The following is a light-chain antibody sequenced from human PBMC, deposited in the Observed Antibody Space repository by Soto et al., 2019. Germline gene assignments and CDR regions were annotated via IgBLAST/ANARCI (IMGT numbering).Light chain of an antibody. Sequence: EILMTQSPATLSVSPEERAALSCRASQSISYNVAWYQQKPGQAPRLLIYGAFIRASGIPARFSGSGSGTEFTLTISSLQSEDFAVYYCQQYNDWPPYSFGQGTKVEIK. CDR3: QQYNDWPPYS. V-gene: IGKV3D-15*01. CDR2: GAF. J-gene: IGKJ2*01. CDR1: QSISYN.